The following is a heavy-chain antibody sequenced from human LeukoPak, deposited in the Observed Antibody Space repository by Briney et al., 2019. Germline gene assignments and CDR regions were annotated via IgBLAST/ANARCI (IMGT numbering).Heavy chain of an antibody. Sequence: SETLSLTCTVSGGSISSYYWSWIRQPAGKGLEWIGRIYTSGSTNYNPSLKSRVTMSVDTSKNQFSLKLSSVTAADTAVYYCARDRSGYDYWYFDYWRQGTLVTVSS. CDR2: IYTSGST. CDR3: ARDRSGYDYWYFDY. J-gene: IGHJ4*02. D-gene: IGHD5-12*01. CDR1: GGSISSYY. V-gene: IGHV4-4*07.